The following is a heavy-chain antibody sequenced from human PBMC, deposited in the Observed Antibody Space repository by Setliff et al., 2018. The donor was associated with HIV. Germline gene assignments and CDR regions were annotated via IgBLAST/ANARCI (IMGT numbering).Heavy chain of an antibody. Sequence: SETLSLTCTVSGDSLIGFYWGWIRQPPGEGPEWIGYIYYSGSTNYNPSLKSRVTISGDTSKNQFSLKVNSVTAADTAVYYCARGARLLAGYSDRWDYYYMAVWGKGTTVTVS. D-gene: IGHD6-13*01. CDR1: GDSLIGFY. CDR3: ARGARLLAGYSDRWDYYYMAV. CDR2: IYYSGST. J-gene: IGHJ6*03. V-gene: IGHV4-59*12.